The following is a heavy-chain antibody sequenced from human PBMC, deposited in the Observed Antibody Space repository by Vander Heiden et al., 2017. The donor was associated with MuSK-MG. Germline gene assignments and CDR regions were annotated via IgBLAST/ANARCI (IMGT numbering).Heavy chain of an antibody. J-gene: IGHJ3*02. CDR2: ISSSSRTI. Sequence: EVQLVESGGGLVQPGGSLRLYCAASGFTCSRSRLNWVRQAPGKGLEWVAYISSSSRTIYYADSVKGRGTISRDNAKNSLYRQMNSLRAEETAVYYCAREEEGDNCGSGHDAFDIWGQGTMVTDSS. V-gene: IGHV3-48*01. CDR1: GFTCSRSR. D-gene: IGHD3-3*01. CDR3: AREEEGDNCGSGHDAFDI.